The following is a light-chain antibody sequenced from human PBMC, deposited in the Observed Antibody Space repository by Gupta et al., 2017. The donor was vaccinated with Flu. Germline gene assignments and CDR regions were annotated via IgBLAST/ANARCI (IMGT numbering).Light chain of an antibody. J-gene: IGKJ3*01. CDR1: QGISSY. V-gene: IGKV1-39*01. Sequence: DIQMTXSPSSXSASVGDRVTITCRASQGISSYLNWYQQKPGKAPKLLIHTASSLQSGVPSRFSGSGSGTEFTLTISSLQPEDFAIYYCQQSYSAPLFAFGPGTKVDIK. CDR2: TAS. CDR3: QQSYSAPLFA.